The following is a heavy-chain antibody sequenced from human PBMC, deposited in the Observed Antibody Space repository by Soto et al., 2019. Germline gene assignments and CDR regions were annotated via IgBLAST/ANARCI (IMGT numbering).Heavy chain of an antibody. CDR3: ARDARGITIFGVVIGHYYYGMDV. Sequence: VASVKVSCKASGYTFTSYGISWVRQAPGQGLEWMGWISAYNGNTNYAQKLQGRVTMTTDTSTSTAYMELRSLRSDDTAVYYCARDARGITIFGVVIGHYYYGMDVWGQGPKVTVYS. CDR2: ISAYNGNT. J-gene: IGHJ6*02. CDR1: GYTFTSYG. V-gene: IGHV1-18*01. D-gene: IGHD3-3*01.